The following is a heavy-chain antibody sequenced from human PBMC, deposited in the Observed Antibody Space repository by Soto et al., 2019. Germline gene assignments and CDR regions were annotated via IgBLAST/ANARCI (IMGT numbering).Heavy chain of an antibody. D-gene: IGHD3-3*01. J-gene: IGHJ6*02. CDR1: GFTFSSYA. Sequence: GGSLRLSCAASGFTFSSYAMSWVRQAPGKGLEWVSAISGSGGSTYYADSVKGRFTISRDNSKNTLYLQMNSLRAEDTAVYYCAKDHRTETHFGLVIRPSYYYGMDVWGQGTTVTVSS. CDR3: AKDHRTETHFGLVIRPSYYYGMDV. CDR2: ISGSGGST. V-gene: IGHV3-23*01.